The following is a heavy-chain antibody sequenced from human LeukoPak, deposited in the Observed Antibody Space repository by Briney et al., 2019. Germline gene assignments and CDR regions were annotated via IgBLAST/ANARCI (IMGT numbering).Heavy chain of an antibody. CDR3: AREAAAGKYYFDY. CDR2: ISYDGSNK. CDR1: GFTFSSYA. V-gene: IGHV3-30-3*01. J-gene: IGHJ4*02. Sequence: HPGGSLRLSCAASGFTFSSYAMHWVRQAPGKGPEWVAVISYDGSNKYYADSVKGRFTISRDNSKNTLYLQMNSLRAEDTAVYYCAREAAAGKYYFDYWGQGTLVTVSS. D-gene: IGHD6-13*01.